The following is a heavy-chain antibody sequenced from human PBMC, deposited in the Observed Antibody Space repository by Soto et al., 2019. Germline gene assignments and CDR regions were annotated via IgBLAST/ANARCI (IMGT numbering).Heavy chain of an antibody. D-gene: IGHD3-22*01. Sequence: EVQLVESGGGLVQPGRSLRLSCAASGFTFDDYAMHWVRQAPGKGLEWVSGISWNSGSIGYADSVKGRFTISRDNAKNSLYLQINSLRAEDTALYYCAKGAYAWGGYDSSTMTVAGPGAFDTCGQGTMVTVSS. CDR3: AKGAYAWGGYDSSTMTVAGPGAFDT. J-gene: IGHJ3*02. V-gene: IGHV3-9*01. CDR1: GFTFDDYA. CDR2: ISWNSGSI.